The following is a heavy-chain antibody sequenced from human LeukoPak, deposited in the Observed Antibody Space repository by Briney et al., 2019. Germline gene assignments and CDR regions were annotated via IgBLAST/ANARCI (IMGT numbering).Heavy chain of an antibody. CDR2: FDPEDGET. D-gene: IGHD3-9*01. J-gene: IGHJ4*02. CDR1: GYTLTELS. CDR3: ATLKLRYFDWPYWPHYFDY. V-gene: IGHV1-24*01. Sequence: ASVKVSCKVSGYTLTELSMHWVRQAPGKGLEWMGGFDPEDGETIYAQKFQGRVTMTEDTSTDTAYMELSSLRSEDTAVYYCATLKLRYFDWPYWPHYFDYWGQGTLVTVSS.